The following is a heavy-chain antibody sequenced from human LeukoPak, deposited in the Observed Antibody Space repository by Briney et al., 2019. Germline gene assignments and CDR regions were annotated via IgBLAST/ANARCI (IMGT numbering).Heavy chain of an antibody. D-gene: IGHD4-17*01. CDR2: IYTSGST. V-gene: IGHV4-4*07. J-gene: IGHJ6*02. CDR1: GGSIWSYY. Sequence: PSETLSLTCTVSGGSIWSYYWSWIRQPAGKGLEWIGRIYTSGSTNYNPSLKSRVTMSVDTSKNQFSLKLSSLTAADTAVYYCARDLYFGYYRSGYHGMDVWGQGTTVTVSS. CDR3: ARDLYFGYYRSGYHGMDV.